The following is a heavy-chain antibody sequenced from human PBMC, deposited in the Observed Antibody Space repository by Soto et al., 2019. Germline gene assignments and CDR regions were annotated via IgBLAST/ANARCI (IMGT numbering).Heavy chain of an antibody. CDR2: VYYSGST. CDR3: ARNADSSSWPD. D-gene: IGHD3-22*01. J-gene: IGHJ4*02. Sequence: QVQLQESGPGLVKPSETLSLTCTVSGGSVSSGSYYWSWIRQPPGKGLEWIGFVYYSGSTSYNPSLKSRVTISVDTSKNQFSLKLSSVTAADTAVYYCARNADSSSWPDWGPGTLVTVSS. V-gene: IGHV4-61*01. CDR1: GGSVSSGSYY.